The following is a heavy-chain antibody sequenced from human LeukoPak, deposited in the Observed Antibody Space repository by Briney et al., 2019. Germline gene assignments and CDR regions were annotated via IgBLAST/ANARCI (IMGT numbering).Heavy chain of an antibody. CDR3: VRSNIMGAFDY. CDR1: GYTFNRYG. J-gene: IGHJ4*02. D-gene: IGHD1-26*01. CDR2: ISGSNGNT. Sequence: ASVKVSCKASGYTFNRYGISWVRQAPGQGLEWIGWISGSNGNTNYAQRFQGRVTMTTDSSTSAAYMELRSLRSDDTAVYYCVRSNIMGAFDYWGQGTLVTVSS. V-gene: IGHV1-18*01.